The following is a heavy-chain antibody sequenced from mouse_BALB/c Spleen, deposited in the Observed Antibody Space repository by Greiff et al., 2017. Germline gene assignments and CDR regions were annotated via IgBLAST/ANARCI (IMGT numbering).Heavy chain of an antibody. CDR3: ASDGYYYGSSPFAY. CDR2: ISDGGSYT. CDR1: GFTFSDYY. J-gene: IGHJ3*01. V-gene: IGHV5-4*02. Sequence: EVQVVESGGGLVKPGGSLKLSCAASGFTFSDYYMYWVRQTPEKRLEWVATISDGGSYTYYPDSVKGRFTISRDNAKNNLYLQMSSLKSEDTAMYYCASDGYYYGSSPFAYWGQGTLVTVSA. D-gene: IGHD1-1*01.